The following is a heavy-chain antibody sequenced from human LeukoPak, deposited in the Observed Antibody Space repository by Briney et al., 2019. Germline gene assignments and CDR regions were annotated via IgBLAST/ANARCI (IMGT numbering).Heavy chain of an antibody. CDR3: ASLPTIYYDSSGLDY. Sequence: SETLSLTCTVSGGSISSSSYYWGWIRQAPGKGLEWIGSIYYSGSTYYNPSLKSRVTISVDTSKNQFSLKLSSVTAADTAVYYCASLPTIYYDSSGLDYWGQGTLVTVSS. CDR2: IYYSGST. CDR1: GGSISSSSYY. V-gene: IGHV4-39*01. D-gene: IGHD3-22*01. J-gene: IGHJ4*02.